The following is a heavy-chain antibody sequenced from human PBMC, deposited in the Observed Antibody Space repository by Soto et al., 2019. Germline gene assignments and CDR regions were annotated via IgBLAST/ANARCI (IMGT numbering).Heavy chain of an antibody. CDR3: ARDLGPGEGFDY. CDR1: GGTFSSYA. Sequence: AVKVSCKGSGGTFSSYASSWGRQAPGQGLEWMGGIIPIFGTANYAQKFQGRDTITADESTSTAYMELSSLRSEDTAVYYCARDLGPGEGFDYWGQGTLVTVSS. J-gene: IGHJ4*02. V-gene: IGHV1-69*13. CDR2: IIPIFGTA. D-gene: IGHD3-16*01.